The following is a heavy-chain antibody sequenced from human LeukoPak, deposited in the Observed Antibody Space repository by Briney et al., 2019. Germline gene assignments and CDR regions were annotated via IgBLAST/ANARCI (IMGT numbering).Heavy chain of an antibody. Sequence: PSETLSLTCTVSGGSSSSYYWSWIRQPAGKGLEWIGRIYNSGSTNYNPSLKSRVTMSVDTSRNQFSLKLSSVTAADTAVYYCAIVLYYDSTGARFDYWGQGTLVTVSS. CDR3: AIVLYYDSTGARFDY. CDR2: IYNSGST. J-gene: IGHJ4*02. V-gene: IGHV4-4*07. CDR1: GGSSSSYY. D-gene: IGHD3-22*01.